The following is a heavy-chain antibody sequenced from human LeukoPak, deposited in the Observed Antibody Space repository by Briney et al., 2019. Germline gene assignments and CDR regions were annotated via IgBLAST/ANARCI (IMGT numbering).Heavy chain of an antibody. CDR1: GFTFSNYW. V-gene: IGHV3-74*01. CDR3: ARGTAVAGTDY. J-gene: IGHJ4*02. Sequence: GGSLRLSCAASGFTFSNYWMHWVRQAPGKGLVWVSRINSDGYSTSYADSVKGRFTISRENAKNTLYLQMNSLSAEDTAVYYCARGTAVAGTDYWGQGTLVTVSS. D-gene: IGHD6-19*01. CDR2: INSDGYST.